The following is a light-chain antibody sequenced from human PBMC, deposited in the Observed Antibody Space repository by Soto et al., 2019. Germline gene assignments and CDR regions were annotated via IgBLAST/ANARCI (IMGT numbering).Light chain of an antibody. V-gene: IGKV1-5*01. J-gene: IGKJ5*01. CDR3: QQAASFPLT. Sequence: DIQMTHSPSTLSASVGDRVIITCRASQSISRRLAWYQQKAGKAPRLLIYDVSTLESGVPSRFSGSVSGTDFTLTISSLQPEDFATYVCQQAASFPLTFGQGTRLEI. CDR2: DVS. CDR1: QSISRR.